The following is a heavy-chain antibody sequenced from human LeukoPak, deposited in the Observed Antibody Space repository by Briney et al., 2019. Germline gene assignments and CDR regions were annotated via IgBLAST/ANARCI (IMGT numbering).Heavy chain of an antibody. CDR2: ISGSGGST. Sequence: GGSLRLSCAASGFTFSSYAMSWVRQAPGKGMEWVSAISGSGGSTYYADSVKGRFTISRDNSKNTLYLQMNSLRAEDTAVYYCAKGAREYSGYDDYFDYWGQGTLVTVSS. CDR1: GFTFSSYA. V-gene: IGHV3-23*01. J-gene: IGHJ4*02. D-gene: IGHD5-12*01. CDR3: AKGAREYSGYDDYFDY.